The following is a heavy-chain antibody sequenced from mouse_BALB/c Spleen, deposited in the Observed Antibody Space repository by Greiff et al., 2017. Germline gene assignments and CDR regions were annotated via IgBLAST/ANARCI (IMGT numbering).Heavy chain of an antibody. CDR1: GFTFSSFG. CDR3: ARGTYYDTMDY. V-gene: IGHV5-17*02. CDR2: ISSGSSTI. J-gene: IGHJ4*01. Sequence: EVQVVESGGGLVQPGGSRKLSCAASGFTFSSFGMHWVRQAPEKGLEWVAYISSGSSTIYYADTVKGRFTISRDNPKNTLFLQMTNRRSEDTAMYYCARGTYYDTMDYWGQGTSVTVSA.